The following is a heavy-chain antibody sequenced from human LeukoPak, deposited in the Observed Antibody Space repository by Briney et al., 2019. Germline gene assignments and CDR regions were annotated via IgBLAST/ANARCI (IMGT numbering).Heavy chain of an antibody. CDR1: GYSFTSRW. V-gene: IGHV5-51*01. CDR2: IYPSDSDT. Sequence: GESLKISCKGSGYSFTSRWIGWVRQMSGKGLEYMGIIYPSDSDTRYSPSYQGQVTISADKSIGTAYLQWSSLKASDTAMYYCASAIAVDGPDAFDIWGQGTMVTVSS. D-gene: IGHD6-19*01. J-gene: IGHJ3*02. CDR3: ASAIAVDGPDAFDI.